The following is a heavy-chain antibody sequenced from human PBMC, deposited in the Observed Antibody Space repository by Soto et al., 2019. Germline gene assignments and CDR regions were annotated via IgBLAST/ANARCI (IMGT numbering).Heavy chain of an antibody. CDR3: ARHGGSYSFDY. V-gene: IGHV4-59*08. J-gene: IGHJ4*02. Sequence: SETLSLTCTVSGGSISSYYWSWIRQPPGKGLEWIGYIYYSGSTNYNPSLKSRATISVDTSKNQFSLKLSSATAADTAVYYCARHGGSYSFDYWGQGTLVTVSS. CDR2: IYYSGST. CDR1: GGSISSYY. D-gene: IGHD1-26*01.